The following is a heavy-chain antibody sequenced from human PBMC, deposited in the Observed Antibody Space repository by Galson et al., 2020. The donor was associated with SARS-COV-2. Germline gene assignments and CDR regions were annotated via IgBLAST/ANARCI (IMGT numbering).Heavy chain of an antibody. V-gene: IGHV3-33*01. CDR3: AREGVAGDSTGLDD. CDR1: GFTFSSYG. Sequence: GGSLRLSCAASGFTFSSYGMHWVRQAPGKGLEWVAVIWYDGSSKDYADSVKGRFTISRDNCKNTLYLQMNSLRAEDTAVYDCAREGVAGDSTGLDDWGQGTLVTVSS. CDR2: IWYDGSSK. J-gene: IGHJ4*02. D-gene: IGHD1-26*01.